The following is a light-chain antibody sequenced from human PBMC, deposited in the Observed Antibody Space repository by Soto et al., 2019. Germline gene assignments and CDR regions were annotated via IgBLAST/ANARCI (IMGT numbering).Light chain of an antibody. CDR3: ASWDDSLSGYV. V-gene: IGLV1-47*01. CDR2: MND. Sequence: QSVLTQPPSASGNPGQRLTISCSGSTSNILRNYVYWYRQIPGTAPSLLISMNDQRPSGVPDRFSGSKSGTSASLAISGLRSEDEADYYCASWDDSLSGYVFGTGTKVTVL. J-gene: IGLJ1*01. CDR1: TSNILRNY.